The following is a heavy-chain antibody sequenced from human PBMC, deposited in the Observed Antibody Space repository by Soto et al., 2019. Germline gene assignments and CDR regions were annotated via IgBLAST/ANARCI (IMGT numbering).Heavy chain of an antibody. Sequence: SATLSLTCTVSGGSIISYYWSWFRQPPGKGLEWIGYIYYSGSTNYNPSLKSRVTISVDTSKNQFSLKLSSVTAADTAVYYCARRISRFWPGPRWGQGTLVTVS. J-gene: IGHJ4*02. D-gene: IGHD3-3*01. V-gene: IGHV4-59*01. CDR1: GGSIISYY. CDR3: ARRISRFWPGPR. CDR2: IYYSGST.